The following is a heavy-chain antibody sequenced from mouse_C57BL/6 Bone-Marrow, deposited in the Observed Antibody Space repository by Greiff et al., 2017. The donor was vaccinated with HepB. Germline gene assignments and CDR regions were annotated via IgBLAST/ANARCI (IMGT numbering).Heavy chain of an antibody. CDR2: ISSGGSYT. V-gene: IGHV5-6*01. CDR3: ARPYDGPFAY. CDR1: GFTFSSYG. D-gene: IGHD2-3*01. Sequence: EVKLVESGGDLVKPGGSLKLSCAASGFTFSSYGMSWVRQTPDKRLEWVATISSGGSYTYYPDSVKGRFTISRDNAKNTLYLQMSSLKSEDTAMYYCARPYDGPFAYWGQGTLVTVSA. J-gene: IGHJ3*01.